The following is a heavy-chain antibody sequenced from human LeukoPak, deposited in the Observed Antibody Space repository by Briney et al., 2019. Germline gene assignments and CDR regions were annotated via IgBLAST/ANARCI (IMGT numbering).Heavy chain of an antibody. CDR1: GFTFSSYW. D-gene: IGHD2-2*02. Sequence: GGSLRLSCAASGFTFSSYWMSWVRQAPGKGLEWVANIKQDGSEKYYVDSVKGRFTISRDNAKNSLYLQMNSLRAEDTAVYYCARGIFCSSTSCYIEYYFDYWGQGTLVTVSS. CDR2: IKQDGSEK. J-gene: IGHJ4*02. CDR3: ARGIFCSSTSCYIEYYFDY. V-gene: IGHV3-7*01.